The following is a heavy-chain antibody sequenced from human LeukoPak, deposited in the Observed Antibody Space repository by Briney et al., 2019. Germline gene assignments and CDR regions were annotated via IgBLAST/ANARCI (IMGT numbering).Heavy chain of an antibody. V-gene: IGHV1-69*04. CDR2: IIPILGIA. D-gene: IGHD3-3*01. J-gene: IGHJ6*02. CDR3: ALMDFWSGSRFEDGMGV. Sequence: SVKVSCKASGGTFSSYAISWVRQAPGQGLEWMGRIIPILGIANYAQKFQGRVTITADKSTSTAYMELSSLRSEDTAVYYCALMDFWSGSRFEDGMGVWGQGTTVTVSS. CDR1: GGTFSSYA.